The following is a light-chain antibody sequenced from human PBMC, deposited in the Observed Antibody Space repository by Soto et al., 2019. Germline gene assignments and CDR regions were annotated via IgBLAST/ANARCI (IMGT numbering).Light chain of an antibody. CDR2: GNR. J-gene: IGLJ3*02. V-gene: IGLV1-40*01. Sequence: QSVLTQPPSVSGAPGQRVTISCTGNSSNLGAGYDVHWYQQLPGAAPKLVIFGNRNRPSGVPDRVSGSKSGTSASLAINGLQAEDEAHYYCQSYDNSLSGSWVFGGGTKVTVL. CDR3: QSYDNSLSGSWV. CDR1: SSNLGAGYD.